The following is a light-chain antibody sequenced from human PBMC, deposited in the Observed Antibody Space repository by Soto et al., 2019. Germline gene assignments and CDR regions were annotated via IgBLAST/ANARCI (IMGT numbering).Light chain of an antibody. Sequence: QSALTQPASVSGSPGQSITISCTGTSSDVGGYNYVSWYQQHPGKAPKLMIYEVSNRPSGVSNRFSGSKSGNTASLTISGLQAEDEADYYCTSYTGSSPPYVFGPGTKLTVL. CDR3: TSYTGSSPPYV. CDR1: SSDVGGYNY. V-gene: IGLV2-14*01. J-gene: IGLJ1*01. CDR2: EVS.